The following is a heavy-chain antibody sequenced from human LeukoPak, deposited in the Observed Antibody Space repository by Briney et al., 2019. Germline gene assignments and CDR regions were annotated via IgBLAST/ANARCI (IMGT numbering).Heavy chain of an antibody. V-gene: IGHV4-39*02. Sequence: PSETLSLTCTVSGGSISSSSYYWGWTRQPPGKGLEWIGSIYYSGSTYYNPSLKSRVTISVDTSKNQFSLKLSSVTAADTAVYYCARDPVGVVPAANPWYFDLWGRGTLVTVSS. D-gene: IGHD2-2*01. CDR2: IYYSGST. CDR1: GGSISSSSYY. J-gene: IGHJ2*01. CDR3: ARDPVGVVPAANPWYFDL.